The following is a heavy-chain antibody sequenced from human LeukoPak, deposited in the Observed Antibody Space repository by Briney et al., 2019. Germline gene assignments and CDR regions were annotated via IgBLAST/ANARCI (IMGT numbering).Heavy chain of an antibody. CDR1: GFTFSSYG. CDR3: AIRGRVVIIPVYFDY. D-gene: IGHD3-3*01. V-gene: IGHV3-30*02. Sequence: GGSLRLSCAASGFTFSSYGMHWVRQAPGKGLEGVAFIRYDGSNKYYADSVKGRFTISRDNSKNTLYLQMNSLRAEDTAVYYCAIRGRVVIIPVYFDYWGQGTLVTVSS. J-gene: IGHJ4*02. CDR2: IRYDGSNK.